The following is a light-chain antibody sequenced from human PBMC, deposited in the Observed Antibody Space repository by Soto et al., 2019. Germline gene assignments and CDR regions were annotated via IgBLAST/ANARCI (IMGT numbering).Light chain of an antibody. V-gene: IGKV3-20*01. CDR3: QQYASLPVT. Sequence: ELVVTQSPGTLSLSPGERATLSCRASQSVSNNYLAWYQQKPGQAPRLLIHGASSRASGIPDRFSGSGSGTDFTLTISRLEPEDFAVYYCQQYASLPVTFGRGTKVDI. CDR2: GAS. CDR1: QSVSNNY. J-gene: IGKJ4*01.